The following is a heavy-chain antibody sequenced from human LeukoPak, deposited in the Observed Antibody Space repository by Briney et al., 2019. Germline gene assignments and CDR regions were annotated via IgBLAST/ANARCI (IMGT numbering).Heavy chain of an antibody. Sequence: SETLSLTCTVSGGSIGSTPYYWGWIRQPPGKGLEWVGTIYHSGSTYYNPSLKSRVTISVDTSKNQFSLILTSVTAADTAVYYCARRENSGSFDFWGQGTLVTVSS. J-gene: IGHJ4*02. V-gene: IGHV4-39*01. D-gene: IGHD6-19*01. CDR2: IYHSGST. CDR3: ARRENSGSFDF. CDR1: GGSIGSTPYY.